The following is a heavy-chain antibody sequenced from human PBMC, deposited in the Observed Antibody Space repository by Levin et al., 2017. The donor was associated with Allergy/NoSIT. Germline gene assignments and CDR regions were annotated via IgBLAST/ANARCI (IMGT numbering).Heavy chain of an antibody. Sequence: SVSGPTLVKPTQTLTVTCTFSGFSLSTSGMCVTWIRQPPGKALEWLARIDWDDDKYYSTSLKTRLTISKDTSNNQVVLTMTNMDPVDTATYYCARIPPRGHSYGYYYGMDVWGQGTTVTVSS. CDR3: ARIPPRGHSYGYYYGMDV. J-gene: IGHJ6*02. V-gene: IGHV2-70*11. CDR1: GFSLSTSGMC. CDR2: IDWDDDK. D-gene: IGHD5-18*01.